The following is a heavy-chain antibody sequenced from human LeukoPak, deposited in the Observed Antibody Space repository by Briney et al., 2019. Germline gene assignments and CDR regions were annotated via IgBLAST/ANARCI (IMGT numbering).Heavy chain of an antibody. J-gene: IGHJ5*02. CDR1: GGSVSSYY. Sequence: SETLSLTCTVSGGSVSSYYWSWIRQPPGKGLEWIGYIYYSGSTNYNPSLKSRVTISVDTSKNQFSLKLSSVTAADTAVYYCARSSSWYGGFDPWGQGTLVTVSS. D-gene: IGHD6-13*01. CDR2: IYYSGST. CDR3: ARSSSWYGGFDP. V-gene: IGHV4-59*02.